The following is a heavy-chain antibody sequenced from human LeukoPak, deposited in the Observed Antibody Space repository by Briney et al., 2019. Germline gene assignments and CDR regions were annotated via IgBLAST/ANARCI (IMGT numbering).Heavy chain of an antibody. Sequence: GRSLRLSCAASGITFRSYDMHWVRQAPGKGLEWVAVISYDGSHKYYADSVKGRFSISRDNSKNTLYLQMNSLRADDTAVYYCAKGARGDTVTSIVGLNWFDPWGQGTLVTVSS. CDR2: ISYDGSHK. D-gene: IGHD4-17*01. J-gene: IGHJ5*02. CDR1: GITFRSYD. V-gene: IGHV3-30*18. CDR3: AKGARGDTVTSIVGLNWFDP.